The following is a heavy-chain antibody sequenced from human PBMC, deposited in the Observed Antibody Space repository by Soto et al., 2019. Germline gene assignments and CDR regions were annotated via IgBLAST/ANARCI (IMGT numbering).Heavy chain of an antibody. J-gene: IGHJ3*02. CDR3: ARALRCVDYGDYGTAFVI. Sequence: LSLTCTVSGGSISSGGYYWSWIRQHPGKGLEWIGYIYYSGSTYYNPSLKSRVTISVDTSKNQFSLKLSSVTAADTAVYYCARALRCVDYGDYGTAFVIWGQGTMVTGS. CDR1: GGSISSGGYY. CDR2: IYYSGST. V-gene: IGHV4-31*03. D-gene: IGHD4-17*01.